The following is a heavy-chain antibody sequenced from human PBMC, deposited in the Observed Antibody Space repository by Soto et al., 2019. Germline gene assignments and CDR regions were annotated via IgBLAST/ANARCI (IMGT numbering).Heavy chain of an antibody. D-gene: IGHD2-2*01. CDR2: ISAYNGNT. Sequence: GASVKVSCKASGYTFTSYGISWVRQAPGQGLEWMGWISAYNGNTNYAQKLQGRVTMTTDTSTSTAYMELRSLRSDDTAVYYCARDDIVVVPAASTLGDAFDIWGQGTMVTISS. J-gene: IGHJ3*02. CDR3: ARDDIVVVPAASTLGDAFDI. V-gene: IGHV1-18*01. CDR1: GYTFTSYG.